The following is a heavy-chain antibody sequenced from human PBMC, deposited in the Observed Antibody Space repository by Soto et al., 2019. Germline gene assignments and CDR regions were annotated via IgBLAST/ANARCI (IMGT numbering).Heavy chain of an antibody. D-gene: IGHD3-10*01. CDR3: AKVSITMARYYYGMDV. J-gene: IGHJ6*02. V-gene: IGHV3-30*18. CDR2: ISNDGSNK. Sequence: QVQLVESGGGVVQPGRSPRLSCAASGFTFSSFGMHWVRQAPGKGLEWVAVISNDGSNKYYADSVKGRFTISRDNSKNTLYLQMNSLRAEDTAVYYCAKVSITMARYYYGMDVWGQGTTVTVSS. CDR1: GFTFSSFG.